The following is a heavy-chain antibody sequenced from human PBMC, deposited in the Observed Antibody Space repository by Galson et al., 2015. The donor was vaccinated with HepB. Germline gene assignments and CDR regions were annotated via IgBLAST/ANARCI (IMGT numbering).Heavy chain of an antibody. V-gene: IGHV3-7*03. CDR2: IKQDGSEK. CDR3: ARGPEDSSSWYDLVHYYYYYMDV. Sequence: SLRLSCAASGFTFSSYWMSWVRQAPGRGLEWVANIKQDGSEKYYVDSVKGRFAISRDNAKNSLYLQMNSLRAEDTAVYYCARGPEDSSSWYDLVHYYYYYMDVWGKGTTVTVSS. CDR1: GFTFSSYW. D-gene: IGHD6-13*01. J-gene: IGHJ6*03.